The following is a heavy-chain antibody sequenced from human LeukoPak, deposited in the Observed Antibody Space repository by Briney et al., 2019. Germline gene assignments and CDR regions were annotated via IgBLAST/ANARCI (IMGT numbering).Heavy chain of an antibody. V-gene: IGHV4-38-2*02. CDR3: ARTGYYGFWSGYPTRGFDI. CDR2: IYHSEST. D-gene: IGHD3-3*01. J-gene: IGHJ3*02. CDR1: GYSISTSYY. Sequence: PSETLSLTCTVSGYSISTSYYWGWIRPPPGKGLEWIGSIYHSESTYYNPSLKSRVTISVDTPKNEFSLKLGSVTAADTAVYYCARTGYYGFWSGYPTRGFDIWGQGTMVIVSS.